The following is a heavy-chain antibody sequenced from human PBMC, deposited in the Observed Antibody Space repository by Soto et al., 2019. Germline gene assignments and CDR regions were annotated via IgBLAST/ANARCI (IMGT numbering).Heavy chain of an antibody. Sequence: EVQMLASGGGLGQPGGSLRLSCAASGFKFGNYAMSWVRQAPGKGLEWVSLISATGGGTYYADSVKGRFTISRDNSHNTLYLQVHSLTAEDTAVYYCAKDRRAGGNSAFYFDFWGQGAQVTVSS. V-gene: IGHV3-23*01. CDR3: AKDRRAGGNSAFYFDF. CDR2: ISATGGGT. D-gene: IGHD3-16*01. CDR1: GFKFGNYA. J-gene: IGHJ4*02.